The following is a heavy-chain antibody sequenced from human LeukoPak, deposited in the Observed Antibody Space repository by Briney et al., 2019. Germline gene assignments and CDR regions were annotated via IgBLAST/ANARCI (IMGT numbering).Heavy chain of an antibody. Sequence: GSLRLSCAASGFTFSSYAMHWVRQAPGKGLEWVAVISYDGSNKYYADSVKGRFTISRDNSKNTLYLQMNSLRAEDTAVYYCARESRRDGYNYLSYWGQGTLVTVSS. V-gene: IGHV3-30-3*01. D-gene: IGHD5-24*01. CDR3: ARESRRDGYNYLSY. CDR1: GFTFSSYA. J-gene: IGHJ4*02. CDR2: ISYDGSNK.